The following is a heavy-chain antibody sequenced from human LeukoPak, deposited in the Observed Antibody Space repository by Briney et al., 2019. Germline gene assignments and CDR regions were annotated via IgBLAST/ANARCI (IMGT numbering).Heavy chain of an antibody. Sequence: PGGSLRLSCAASGFTVSSNYMSWVRQAPGKGLEWVSVIYSGGSTYYADSVKGRFTISRDNSKNTLYLQMNSLRAEDTAVYYCARDLIAVAGNVSDYWDQGTLVTVSS. J-gene: IGHJ4*02. CDR1: GFTVSSNY. D-gene: IGHD6-19*01. CDR2: IYSGGST. V-gene: IGHV3-53*01. CDR3: ARDLIAVAGNVSDY.